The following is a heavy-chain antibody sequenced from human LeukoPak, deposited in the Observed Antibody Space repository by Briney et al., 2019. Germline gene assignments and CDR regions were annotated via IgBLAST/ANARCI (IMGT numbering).Heavy chain of an antibody. CDR3: ASKLEIEHPFYYYYYYMDV. V-gene: IGHV1-2*02. Sequence: GASVKVSCKAFGYTFTNYYMHWVRQAPGQGLEWMGWINPNSGGTNYAQKFQGRVTITADESTSTAYMELSSLRSEDTAVYYCASKLEIEHPFYYYYYYMDVWGKGTTVTVSS. CDR1: GYTFTNYY. D-gene: IGHD3-10*01. CDR2: INPNSGGT. J-gene: IGHJ6*03.